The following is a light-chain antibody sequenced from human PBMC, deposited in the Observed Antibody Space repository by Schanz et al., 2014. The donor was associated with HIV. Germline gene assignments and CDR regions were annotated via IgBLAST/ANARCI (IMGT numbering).Light chain of an antibody. J-gene: IGLJ2*01. V-gene: IGLV2-14*01. Sequence: QSALTQPASVSGSPGQSITISCTGTSSDVGGYNYVSWYQQHPGKAPKLMIYDVSNRPSGVPDRFSGSKSGNTASLTVSGLQAEDEADYYCSSYTSSSTLDVVFGGGTKVTVL. CDR3: SSYTSSSTLDVV. CDR2: DVS. CDR1: SSDVGGYNY.